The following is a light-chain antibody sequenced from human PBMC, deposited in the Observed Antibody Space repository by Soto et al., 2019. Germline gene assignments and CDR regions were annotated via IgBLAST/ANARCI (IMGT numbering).Light chain of an antibody. Sequence: DVKMSQSPSSLSSTVGDRVTITCRASQSISSYLNWYQQKPGKAPEILIYAASSLQSGVPSRFSGSGSGTDFTLTISSLQPEDFATYFCQQSFGVSQFTFGGGTKVDIK. J-gene: IGKJ4*01. V-gene: IGKV1-39*01. CDR2: AAS. CDR3: QQSFGVSQFT. CDR1: QSISSY.